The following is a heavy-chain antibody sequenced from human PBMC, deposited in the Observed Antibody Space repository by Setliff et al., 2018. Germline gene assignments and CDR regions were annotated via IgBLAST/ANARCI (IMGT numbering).Heavy chain of an antibody. CDR3: ARDVRYYYGSGSYYNDWFDP. V-gene: IGHV4-61*05. Sequence: SETLSLTCTVSGGSISSSSCYWGWIRQPPGKGLEWIGYIYYSGSTNYNPSLKSRVTISVDTSKNQFSLKLSSVTAADTAVYYCARDVRYYYGSGSYYNDWFDPWGQGTLVTVSS. J-gene: IGHJ5*02. D-gene: IGHD3-10*01. CDR2: IYYSGST. CDR1: GGSISSSSCY.